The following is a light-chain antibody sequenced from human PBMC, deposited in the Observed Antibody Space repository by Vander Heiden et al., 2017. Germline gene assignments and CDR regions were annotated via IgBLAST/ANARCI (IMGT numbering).Light chain of an antibody. CDR2: WAS. CDR3: QQYYSTPPIT. V-gene: IGKV4-1*01. Sequence: DIVMTQSPDSLAVSLGERATINCKSSQSVLYSSNNKNYFAWYQQKPGQPPKLLIYWASTRESGVPDRFSGSGSGTDFTLTISSLQAEDVAVYYCQQYYSTPPITFGPGTKVDIK. J-gene: IGKJ3*01. CDR1: QSVLYSSNNKNY.